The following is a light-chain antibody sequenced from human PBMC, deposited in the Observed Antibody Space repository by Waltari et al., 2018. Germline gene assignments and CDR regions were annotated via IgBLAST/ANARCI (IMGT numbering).Light chain of an antibody. V-gene: IGKV3-20*01. CDR2: GAS. J-gene: IGKJ1*01. Sequence: EIVLTQSPGTLSLSPGDRATLSCRASQRVSRAFAWYQQKPGQAPRLLIYGASNRATGIPDRFSGSGSGTDFSLTISSLEPEDFAVYYCQHYLRLPATFGQGTKVEIK. CDR1: QRVSRAF. CDR3: QHYLRLPAT.